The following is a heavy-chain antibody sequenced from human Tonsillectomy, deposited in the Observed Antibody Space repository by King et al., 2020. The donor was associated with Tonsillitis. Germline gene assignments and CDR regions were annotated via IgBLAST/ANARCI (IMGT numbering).Heavy chain of an antibody. V-gene: IGHV3-49*05. J-gene: IGHJ3*01. CDR1: GFTFGDYA. CDR3: AVGRAAFAFDF. CDR2: ITSITYGGAT. Sequence: EVQLVESGGGLVKPGRALRLSCTASGFTFGDYALSWFRPAPGKGLEWVTFITSITYGGATEYAASVKGRFTISRDDSKSIAYLQMNSLETEDTAVYYCAVGRAAFAFDFWGQGTMVTVSS.